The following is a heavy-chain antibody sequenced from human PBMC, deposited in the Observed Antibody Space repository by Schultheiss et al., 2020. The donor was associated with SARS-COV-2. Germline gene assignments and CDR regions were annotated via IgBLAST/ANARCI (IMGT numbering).Heavy chain of an antibody. CDR1: GFTFSSYW. CDR3: AKDTGPYSSYYGMDV. Sequence: GGSLRLSCAASGFTFSSYWMSWVRQAPGKGLEWVSYISSSSSTIYYADSVKGRFTISRDNSKNTLYLQMNSLRAEDTAVYYCAKDTGPYSSYYGMDVWGQGTTVTVSS. CDR2: ISSSSSTI. J-gene: IGHJ6*02. D-gene: IGHD2-21*01. V-gene: IGHV3-48*01.